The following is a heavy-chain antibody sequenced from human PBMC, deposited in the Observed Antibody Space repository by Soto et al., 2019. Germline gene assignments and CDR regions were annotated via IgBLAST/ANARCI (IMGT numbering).Heavy chain of an antibody. Sequence: QVQLVESGGGVVQPGRSLRLSCAASGFTFSSYAMHWVRQAPGKGLEWVAVISYDGSNKYYADSVKGRFTISRDNSKNTLYLQMNSLRAEDTAVYYCASSTVTTAWLDYWGQGTLVTVSS. D-gene: IGHD4-17*01. V-gene: IGHV3-30-3*01. CDR3: ASSTVTTAWLDY. J-gene: IGHJ4*02. CDR1: GFTFSSYA. CDR2: ISYDGSNK.